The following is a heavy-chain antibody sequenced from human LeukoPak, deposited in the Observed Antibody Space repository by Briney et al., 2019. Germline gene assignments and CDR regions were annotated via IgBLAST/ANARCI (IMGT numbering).Heavy chain of an antibody. J-gene: IGHJ4*02. Sequence: SETLSLTCTVSGGSISSSSYYWGWIRQPPGKGLEWIGSFYYSGSTYYNPSLKSRVTISVDTSKNQFSLKLSSVTAADTAVYYCARLGGYCSGGSCYSFFDYWGQGTLVTVSA. D-gene: IGHD2-15*01. CDR3: ARLGGYCSGGSCYSFFDY. CDR1: GGSISSSSYY. V-gene: IGHV4-39*01. CDR2: FYYSGST.